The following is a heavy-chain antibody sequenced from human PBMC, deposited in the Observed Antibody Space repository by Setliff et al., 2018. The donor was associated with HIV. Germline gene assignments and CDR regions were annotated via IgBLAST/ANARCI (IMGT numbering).Heavy chain of an antibody. V-gene: IGHV4-4*02. CDR3: ATRIQLWLGSFDY. CDR2: IYHSGST. D-gene: IGHD5-18*01. CDR1: GGSISSSNW. Sequence: PSETLSLTCAVSGGSISSSNWWSWVRQPPGKGLEWIGEIYHSGSTNYNPSLKSRVTISVDKSKNQFSLKLSSVTAAVTAVYYCATRIQLWLGSFDYWGQGTLVTSPQ. J-gene: IGHJ4*02.